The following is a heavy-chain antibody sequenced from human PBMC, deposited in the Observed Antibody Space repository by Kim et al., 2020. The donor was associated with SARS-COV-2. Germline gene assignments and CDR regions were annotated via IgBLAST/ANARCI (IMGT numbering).Heavy chain of an antibody. CDR1: GGTFSSYA. V-gene: IGHV1-69*13. Sequence: SVKVSCKASGGTFSSYAISWVRQAPGQGLEWMGGIILMFGTANYAQKFQGRVTIIADESTSTAYMELSGLRSEDTAVYYCATTAAGGSSLVGYYGMDVWGQGTAVTVSS. D-gene: IGHD6-13*01. CDR2: IILMFGTA. CDR3: ATTAAGGSSLVGYYGMDV. J-gene: IGHJ6*01.